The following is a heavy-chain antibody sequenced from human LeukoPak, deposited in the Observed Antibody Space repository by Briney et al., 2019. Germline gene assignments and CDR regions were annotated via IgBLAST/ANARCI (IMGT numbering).Heavy chain of an antibody. Sequence: ASVKVSCKVSGYTLTELSMHWVRQAPGKGLEWMGGFDPEDGETIYAQKFQGRVTMTEDTSTDTAYMELSSLRSEDTAVYYCARDPCSGGTCYIHPFDYWGQGALVTVSS. D-gene: IGHD2-15*01. J-gene: IGHJ4*02. CDR2: FDPEDGET. CDR1: GYTLTELS. CDR3: ARDPCSGGTCYIHPFDY. V-gene: IGHV1-24*01.